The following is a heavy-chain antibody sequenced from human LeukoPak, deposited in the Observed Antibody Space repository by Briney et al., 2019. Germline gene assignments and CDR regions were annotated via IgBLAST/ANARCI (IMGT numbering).Heavy chain of an antibody. D-gene: IGHD5-18*01. Sequence: KASETLSLTCAVYGGSFSGYYWSWIRQPPGKGLEWIGEINHSGSTNYNPSLKSRVTISVDTSKNQFSLKLSSVTAADTAVFYCARGSDTADRSFDYWGQGTLVTVSS. J-gene: IGHJ4*02. V-gene: IGHV4-34*01. CDR1: GGSFSGYY. CDR3: ARGSDTADRSFDY. CDR2: INHSGST.